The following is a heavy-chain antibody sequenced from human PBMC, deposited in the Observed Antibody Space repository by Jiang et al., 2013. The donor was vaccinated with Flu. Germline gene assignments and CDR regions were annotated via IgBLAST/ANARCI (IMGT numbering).Heavy chain of an antibody. CDR2: MKQDGSEI. CDR3: ARGRRGPDY. V-gene: IGHV3-7*03. Sequence: VQLVESGGGLVQPGGSLRLSCAASGFTFSSFSMTWVRQAPGKGLEWVANMKQDGSEIYYVDSVKGRFTISRDNGKNSLYLQMNSLRVEDTAVYYCARGRRGPDYWGQGTLVTVSS. CDR1: GFTFSSFS. J-gene: IGHJ4*02.